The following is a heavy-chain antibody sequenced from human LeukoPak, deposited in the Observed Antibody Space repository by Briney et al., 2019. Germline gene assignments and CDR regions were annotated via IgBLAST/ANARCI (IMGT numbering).Heavy chain of an antibody. Sequence: PGGSLRLSCAASGFTFSSYSMNWVRQAPGKGLEWVAVISYDGSNKYYADSVKGRFTISRDNSKNTLYLQMNSLRAEDTAVYYCARLPIVGALDYWGQGTLVTVSS. CDR2: ISYDGSNK. J-gene: IGHJ4*02. CDR1: GFTFSSYS. V-gene: IGHV3-30*03. D-gene: IGHD1-26*01. CDR3: ARLPIVGALDY.